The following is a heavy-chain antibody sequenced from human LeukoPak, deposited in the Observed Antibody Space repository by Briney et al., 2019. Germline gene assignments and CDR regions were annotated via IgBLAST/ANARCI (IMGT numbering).Heavy chain of an antibody. Sequence: GGSLRLSCAASGFTLSDYHMSWTRQAPGKGLEWVSYISLSSTYTNYADSVKGRFTISRDNAKNLLYLQMNSLRAEDTAVYYCARDGWFGELDKDHFDYWGQGTLVTVSS. J-gene: IGHJ4*02. CDR3: ARDGWFGELDKDHFDY. CDR2: ISLSSTYT. V-gene: IGHV3-11*06. D-gene: IGHD3-10*01. CDR1: GFTLSDYH.